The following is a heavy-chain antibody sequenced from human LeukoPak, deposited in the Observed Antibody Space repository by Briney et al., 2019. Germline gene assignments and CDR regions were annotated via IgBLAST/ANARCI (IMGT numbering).Heavy chain of an antibody. D-gene: IGHD3-10*01. CDR1: GGTFSSYA. Sequence: EASVKVSCKASGGTFSSYAISWVRQAPGQGLEWMGGIIPIFGTANYAQKFQGRVTITADESTSTAYMGLSSLRSEDTAVYYCAREPIWFGELPYYFDYWGQGTLVTVSS. CDR3: AREPIWFGELPYYFDY. CDR2: IIPIFGTA. V-gene: IGHV1-69*13. J-gene: IGHJ4*02.